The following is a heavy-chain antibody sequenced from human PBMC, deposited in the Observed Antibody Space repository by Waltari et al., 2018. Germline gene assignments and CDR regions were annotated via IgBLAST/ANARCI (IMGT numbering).Heavy chain of an antibody. Sequence: EVQLVQSGAEVKKPGATVKISCKASGYTFTDYYMHWVQQAPGKGLEWVGRIRSKANSYATAYAASVKGRFTISRDDSKNTAYLQMNSLKTEDTAVYYCTSVYSSGWLDAFDIWGQGTMVTVSS. CDR2: IRSKANSYAT. D-gene: IGHD6-19*01. V-gene: IGHV3-73*02. CDR3: TSVYSSGWLDAFDI. CDR1: GYTFTDYY. J-gene: IGHJ3*02.